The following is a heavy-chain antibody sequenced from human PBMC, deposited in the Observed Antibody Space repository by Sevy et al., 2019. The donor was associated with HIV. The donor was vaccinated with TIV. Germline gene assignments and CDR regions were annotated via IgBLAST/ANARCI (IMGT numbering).Heavy chain of an antibody. Sequence: ASVKVSCKASGDTFSTYDINWVRQAPGQGLEWMGWMSPKSGSTGFAQKFQGRLTMTRDTSINTAYIELSRLRSEDTAVYYGVSGGSSDRWYDAYYYCGLDFWGQGTTVTVSS. CDR3: VSGGSSDRWYDAYYYCGLDF. D-gene: IGHD2-2*01. CDR1: GDTFSTYD. CDR2: MSPKSGST. V-gene: IGHV1-8*02. J-gene: IGHJ6*02.